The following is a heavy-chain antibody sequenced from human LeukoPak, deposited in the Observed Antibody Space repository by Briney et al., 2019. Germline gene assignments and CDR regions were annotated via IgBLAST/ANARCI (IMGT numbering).Heavy chain of an antibody. CDR2: INPSGGST. CDR1: GNTFTSYY. J-gene: IGHJ4*02. V-gene: IGHV1-46*01. CDR3: AREGYSYGPFDY. D-gene: IGHD5-18*01. Sequence: ASVKVSCKASGNTFTSYYMHWVRQAPGQGLEWMGIINPSGGSTSYAQKFQGRVTMTRDTSTSTVYMELSSLRSEDTAVYYCAREGYSYGPFDYWGQGTLVTVSS.